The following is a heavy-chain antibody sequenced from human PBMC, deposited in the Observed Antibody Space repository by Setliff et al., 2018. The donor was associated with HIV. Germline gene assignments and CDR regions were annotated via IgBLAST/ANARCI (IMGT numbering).Heavy chain of an antibody. CDR2: IYTNGYT. CDR1: GCSIRSGSYY. D-gene: IGHD1-1*01. Sequence: PSETLSLTCTVSGCSIRSGSYYWPWIRQPAGKGPEWIGHIYTNGYTNYNPSLKSRVTISVDTSRDQFSLQLTSVTAADTAVYYCARAPPGIQNEDFDVWGQGTMVTVSS. CDR3: ARAPPGIQNEDFDV. J-gene: IGHJ3*01. V-gene: IGHV4-61*09.